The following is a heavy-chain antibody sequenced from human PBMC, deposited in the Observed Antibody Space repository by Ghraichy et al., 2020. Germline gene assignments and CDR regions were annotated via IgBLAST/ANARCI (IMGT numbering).Heavy chain of an antibody. CDR3: ARDIVVTPYYYSYARDV. Sequence: ASVKVSCKASGYTFVTYGISWVRQAPGQGLEWMGWISPYNGNTNYAQNLQGRVTMTTDTSTSTAYMELRSLRSDDTAVYYCARDIVVTPYYYSYARDVGGQGTTVTVSS. J-gene: IGHJ6*02. CDR2: ISPYNGNT. D-gene: IGHD5-12*01. CDR1: GYTFVTYG. V-gene: IGHV1-18*01.